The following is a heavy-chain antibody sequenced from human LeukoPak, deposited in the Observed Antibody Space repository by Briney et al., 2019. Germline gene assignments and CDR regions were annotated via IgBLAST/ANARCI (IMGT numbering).Heavy chain of an antibody. V-gene: IGHV1-69*05. CDR3: ARDGWNPFTVTTGYFDY. CDR2: IIPIFGTA. D-gene: IGHD4-17*01. CDR1: GGTFSSYA. Sequence: SVKASCKASGGTFSSYAISWVRQAPGQGLEWIGGIIPIFGTANYAQKFQGRVTITTDESTSTAYMELSSLRSEDTAVYYCARDGWNPFTVTTGYFDYWGQGTLVTVSS. J-gene: IGHJ4*02.